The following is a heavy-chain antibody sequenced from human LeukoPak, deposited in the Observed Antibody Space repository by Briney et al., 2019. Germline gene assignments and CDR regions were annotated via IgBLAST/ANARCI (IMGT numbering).Heavy chain of an antibody. CDR1: GFIYSSYA. V-gene: IGHV3-23*01. Sequence: GGSLRLSCAGSGFIYSSYAMSWVRQAPGKGLEWVSTISHSGGSTYYADSVKGRFTISRDNSKKILYLQMNSLRAEDTAVYYCGKEVERHFDLKYWGQGTLVTVSS. CDR2: ISHSGGST. J-gene: IGHJ4*02. CDR3: GKEVERHFDLKY.